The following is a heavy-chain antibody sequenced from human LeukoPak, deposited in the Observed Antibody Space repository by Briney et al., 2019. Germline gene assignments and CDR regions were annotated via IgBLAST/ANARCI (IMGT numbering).Heavy chain of an antibody. J-gene: IGHJ6*02. Sequence: SETLSLTCTVSGGSISSYYWSWIRQPPGKGPEWIGYIYYTGSTNYNPSLKSRVTISVDTSKNQFSLKLSSVTAADTAVYYCARGSSSYWPHVYYYYGMDVWGQGTTVTVSS. CDR2: IYYTGST. CDR1: GGSISSYY. CDR3: ARGSSSYWPHVYYYYGMDV. V-gene: IGHV4-59*12. D-gene: IGHD6-13*01.